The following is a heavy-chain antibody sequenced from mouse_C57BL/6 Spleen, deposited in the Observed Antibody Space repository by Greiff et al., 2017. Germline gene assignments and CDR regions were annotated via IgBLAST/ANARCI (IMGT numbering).Heavy chain of an antibody. J-gene: IGHJ2*01. CDR2: IYPRSGNT. V-gene: IGHV1-81*01. Sequence: VQLQQSGAELARPGASVKLSCKASGYTFTSYGISWVKQRTGQGLEWIGEIYPRSGNTYYNEKFKGKATLTADKSSSTAYMELRSLTSEDSAVYFGARSPHYGSSPDYFDDWGQGTTLTVSS. D-gene: IGHD1-1*01. CDR1: GYTFTSYG. CDR3: ARSPHYGSSPDYFDD.